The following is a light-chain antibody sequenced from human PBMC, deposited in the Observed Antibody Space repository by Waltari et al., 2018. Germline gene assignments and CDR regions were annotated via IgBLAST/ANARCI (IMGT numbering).Light chain of an antibody. Sequence: DIVMTQSPDSLAVSLGMRATINCKSSRSVLYSSNNKNYLAWYQQKPGQPPKLLIYWASTREFGVPDRFSGSGSGTDFTLTISSLQAEDVAVYYCQQYYSTPYAFGQGTKLEIK. J-gene: IGKJ2*01. V-gene: IGKV4-1*01. CDR3: QQYYSTPYA. CDR2: WAS. CDR1: RSVLYSSNNKNY.